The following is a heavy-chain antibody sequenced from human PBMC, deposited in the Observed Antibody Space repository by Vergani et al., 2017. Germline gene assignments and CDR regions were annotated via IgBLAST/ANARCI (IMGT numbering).Heavy chain of an antibody. CDR3: AREPPQTGFFDY. D-gene: IGHD3-9*01. Sequence: QVQLVQSGAEVGKPGASVKISCKASVYTFTAYYLHWVRQAPEQGLEWVDVISPDGFSTFYAQKFQGRVTITRATSTSTVDVEVTSLRSDDTAVYYGAREPPQTGFFDYWGEGTLVTVSS. CDR2: ISPDGFST. J-gene: IGHJ4*02. CDR1: VYTFTAYY. V-gene: IGHV1-46*03.